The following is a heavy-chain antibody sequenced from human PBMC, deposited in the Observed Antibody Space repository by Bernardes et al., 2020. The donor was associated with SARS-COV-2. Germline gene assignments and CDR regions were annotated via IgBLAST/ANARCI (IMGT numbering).Heavy chain of an antibody. Sequence: GGSLRLSCAASGFTFSTYAMSWVRQAPGKGLEWVSGSNDSGGSTYYAGSVKGRFTISRDNYKNMFYLQMSSLRAEDTAVYFCAKGLWGSGYLPLDYWGQGTLSPSPQ. J-gene: IGHJ4*02. CDR3: AKGLWGSGYLPLDY. CDR1: GFTFSTYA. CDR2: SNDSGGST. D-gene: IGHD3-22*01. V-gene: IGHV3-23*01.